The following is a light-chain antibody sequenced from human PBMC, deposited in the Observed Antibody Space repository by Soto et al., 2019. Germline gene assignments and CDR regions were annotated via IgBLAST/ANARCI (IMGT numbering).Light chain of an antibody. V-gene: IGLV1-44*01. CDR1: RSNIGTNT. CDR3: AAWDDSLNGL. CDR2: SNN. Sequence: QSVLTQPPSASGTPGQRVTISCSGSRSNIGTNTVNWYQQFPGTAPKLRIYSNNQRPSGVPDRFSGSKSGTSASLAISGLQSEDEADYFCAAWDDSLNGLFGPGTKLTVL. J-gene: IGLJ1*01.